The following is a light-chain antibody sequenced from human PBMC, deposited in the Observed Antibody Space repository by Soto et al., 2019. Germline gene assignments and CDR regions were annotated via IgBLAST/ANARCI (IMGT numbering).Light chain of an antibody. V-gene: IGKV1-5*03. J-gene: IGKJ2*01. Sequence: DIQMTQFPSTLSASAGDRVTITCRASQSISLWLAWYQQTPGKAPKLLIYKASILASGVPSRFSGSGSGTEFTLTINSLQPDDFATYYCQQYNSYSRTFGQGTELEIK. CDR2: KAS. CDR1: QSISLW. CDR3: QQYNSYSRT.